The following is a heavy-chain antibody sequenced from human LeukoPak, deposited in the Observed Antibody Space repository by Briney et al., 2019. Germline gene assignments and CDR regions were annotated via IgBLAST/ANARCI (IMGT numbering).Heavy chain of an antibody. D-gene: IGHD2-21*01. J-gene: IGHJ3*02. CDR1: GFTFSSYA. CDR2: IKEEGSEK. CDR3: ARNGRGDSGAFDI. V-gene: IGHV3-7*01. Sequence: GGSLRLSCAASGFTFSSYAMSWVRQAPGKGLEWVANIKEEGSEKYYVDSVRGRFTISRDNAKNSLYLQMNSLRAEDTAVYYCARNGRGDSGAFDIWGQGTMVTVSS.